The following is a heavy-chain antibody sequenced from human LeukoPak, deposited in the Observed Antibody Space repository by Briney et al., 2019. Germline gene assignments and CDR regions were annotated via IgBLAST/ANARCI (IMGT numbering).Heavy chain of an antibody. CDR1: GGSFSGYY. CDR3: ARDPGEGGSREGDCFDY. CDR2: INHSGST. V-gene: IGHV4-34*01. D-gene: IGHD1-26*01. J-gene: IGHJ4*02. Sequence: SETLSLTCAVYGGSFSGYYWSWIRQPPGKGLEWIGEINHSGSTNYNPSLKSRVTISVDTSKNQFSLKLSSVTAADTAVYYCARDPGEGGSREGDCFDYWGRGTLVTVSS.